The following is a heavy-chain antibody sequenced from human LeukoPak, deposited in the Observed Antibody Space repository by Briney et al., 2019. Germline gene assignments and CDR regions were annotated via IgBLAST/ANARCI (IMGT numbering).Heavy chain of an antibody. D-gene: IGHD3-16*01. J-gene: IGHJ5*02. CDR3: ARFTPQGYGWGGYNRFDP. CDR1: GGSISSYY. Sequence: MPSETLSLTCTVSGGSISSYYWNWIRQPPGKGLEWIGYIYYSGSTNYNPSLKSRVTISLDTSKNQFSLNLTSVAAADTAVYYCARFTPQGYGWGGYNRFDPWGQGTLVTVSS. V-gene: IGHV4-59*01. CDR2: IYYSGST.